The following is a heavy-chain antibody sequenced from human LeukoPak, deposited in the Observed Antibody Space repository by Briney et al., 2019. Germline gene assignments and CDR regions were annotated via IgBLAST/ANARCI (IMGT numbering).Heavy chain of an antibody. Sequence: GGSLRLSCAASGFTFSSYAMHWVRQAPGKGLEWVAVISYDGSNKYYADSVKGRFTISRDNAKNTLYLQMNSLRAEDTAVYYCARGPRWYCSGGSCYSWFDPWGQGTLVTVSS. CDR2: ISYDGSNK. CDR1: GFTFSSYA. CDR3: ARGPRWYCSGGSCYSWFDP. D-gene: IGHD2-15*01. J-gene: IGHJ5*02. V-gene: IGHV3-30*04.